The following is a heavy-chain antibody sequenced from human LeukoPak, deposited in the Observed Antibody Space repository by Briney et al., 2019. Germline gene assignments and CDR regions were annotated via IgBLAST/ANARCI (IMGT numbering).Heavy chain of an antibody. V-gene: IGHV1-18*01. CDR1: GYTFTNYG. Sequence: GASVKVSCKASGYTFTNYGISWVRQAPGQGLEWMGWISGYNGNTNYAQKSQGRGTMTTDTSTNAAHMELRSLRSDDTAVYYCARDCGYQCLFDYWGQGTLVTVSS. D-gene: IGHD5-12*01. J-gene: IGHJ4*02. CDR3: ARDCGYQCLFDY. CDR2: ISGYNGNT.